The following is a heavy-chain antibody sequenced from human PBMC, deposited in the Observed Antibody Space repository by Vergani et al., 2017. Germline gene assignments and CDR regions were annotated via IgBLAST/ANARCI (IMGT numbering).Heavy chain of an antibody. D-gene: IGHD2-8*01. V-gene: IGHV3-48*01. J-gene: IGHJ4*02. CDR1: GSTFSSYA. CDR3: ARQSRDVFFTNGVCPLGY. Sequence: EVQLVESGGGLVQPGGSLRLSCAASGSTFSSYAMNWVRQAPGKELEWVSYISRSSSTIYYADSVKGRFTISRDNAKNSLHLQMNNLRAEDTAVYYCARQSRDVFFTNGVCPLGYWGQGALVTVSS. CDR2: ISRSSSTI.